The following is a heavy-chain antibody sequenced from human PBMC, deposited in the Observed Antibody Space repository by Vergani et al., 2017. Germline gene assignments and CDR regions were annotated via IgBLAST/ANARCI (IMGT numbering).Heavy chain of an antibody. V-gene: IGHV4-38-2*02. J-gene: IGHJ3*02. Sequence: QVQLQESGPGLVKPSETLSLTCTVSNFFISSNSYYWGWIRQAPGRGLEWIGSLHHNGATSHNPSLRSRVTMSVDTSKNQFSLSLNSVTAADTAIYYCARQFWVSQGVGAFETWGRGTEVSVSS. CDR1: NFFISSNSYY. D-gene: IGHD3-16*01. CDR3: ARQFWVSQGVGAFET. CDR2: LHHNGAT.